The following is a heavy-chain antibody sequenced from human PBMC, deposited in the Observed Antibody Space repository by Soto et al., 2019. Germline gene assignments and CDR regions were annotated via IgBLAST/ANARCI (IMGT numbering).Heavy chain of an antibody. V-gene: IGHV3-30-3*01. CDR3: ARANIAARYYYYGMDV. J-gene: IGHJ6*02. D-gene: IGHD6-6*01. CDR2: ISYDGSNK. CDR1: GFNFRNYA. Sequence: GSLRIFCAASGFNFRNYAMHWVRQAPGKGLEWVAVISYDGSNKYYADSVKGRFTISRDNSKNTLYLQMNSLRAEDTAVYYCARANIAARYYYYGMDVWGQGTTVTVSS.